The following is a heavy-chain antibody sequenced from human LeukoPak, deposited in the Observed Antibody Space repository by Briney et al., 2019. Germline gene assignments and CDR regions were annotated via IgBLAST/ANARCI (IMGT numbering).Heavy chain of an antibody. D-gene: IGHD6-13*01. Sequence: SETLSLTCTVSGGSISTYYWSWIRQPPGKGLEWIGYIYNSGSTNYNPSFKSRVTISVDTSKNQFSLKLSSVTAADTAVYYCARENSNSWYLDYWGQGTLVTVSS. CDR2: IYNSGST. CDR3: ARENSNSWYLDY. J-gene: IGHJ4*02. V-gene: IGHV4-59*01. CDR1: GGSISTYY.